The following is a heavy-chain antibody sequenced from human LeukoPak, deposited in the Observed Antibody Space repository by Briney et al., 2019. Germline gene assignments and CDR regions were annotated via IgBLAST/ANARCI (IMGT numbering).Heavy chain of an antibody. CDR1: GFTFINYW. J-gene: IGHJ6*02. V-gene: IGHV3-7*01. CDR2: VKHDGSEK. CDR3: ARVVPVYAGRCRGGMDV. D-gene: IGHD5/OR15-5a*01. Sequence: GGSLRLSCAASGFTFINYWMTWVRQGPGRGLEWVANVKHDGSEKNYVGSVKGRFTISRDNAKNSLYLQMNSLRAEDTGVYYCARVVPVYAGRCRGGMDVWGQGTTVTVSS.